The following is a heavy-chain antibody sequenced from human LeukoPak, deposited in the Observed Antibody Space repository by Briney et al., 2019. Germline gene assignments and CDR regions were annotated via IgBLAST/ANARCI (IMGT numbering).Heavy chain of an antibody. CDR1: GYSISSGYY. CDR2: IQHSGRT. J-gene: IGHJ4*02. CDR3: TRETIRFCSDTDCLQGEF. D-gene: IGHD2-15*01. V-gene: IGHV4-38-2*02. Sequence: SETLSLTCDVSGYSISSGYYWGWVRQPPGKGLEWIANIQHSGRTYYNPSLKSRVTISVDMSKNQFSLKLTSVTAADTAVYHCTRETIRFCSDTDCLQGEFWGQGALVTVSS.